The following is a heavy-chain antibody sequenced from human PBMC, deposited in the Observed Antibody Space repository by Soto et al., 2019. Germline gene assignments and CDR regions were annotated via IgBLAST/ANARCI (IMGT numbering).Heavy chain of an antibody. V-gene: IGHV3-48*03. CDR2: ISSSGSTI. Sequence: PGESLRLSCAASGFTFSSYEMNWVRQAPGKGLEWVSYISSSGSTIYYADSVKGRFTISRDNAKNSLYLQMNSLRAEDTAVYYCARSGIAAAGPRPYYYYYGMDVWGQGTTVTVSS. J-gene: IGHJ6*02. CDR3: ARSGIAAAGPRPYYYYYGMDV. D-gene: IGHD6-13*01. CDR1: GFTFSSYE.